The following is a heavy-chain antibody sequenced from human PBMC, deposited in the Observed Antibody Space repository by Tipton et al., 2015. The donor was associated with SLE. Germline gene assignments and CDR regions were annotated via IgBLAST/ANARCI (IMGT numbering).Heavy chain of an antibody. Sequence: TLSLTCAVYGGSFSGYYWSWIRQPPGKGLEWIGSIYYSGSTYYNPSLKSRVTISVDTSKNQFSLKLSSVTAADTAVYYCARHSRGIAVAGGLDYWGQGTLVTVSS. D-gene: IGHD6-19*01. CDR1: GGSFSGYY. CDR2: IYYSGST. J-gene: IGHJ4*02. V-gene: IGHV4-34*01. CDR3: ARHSRGIAVAGGLDY.